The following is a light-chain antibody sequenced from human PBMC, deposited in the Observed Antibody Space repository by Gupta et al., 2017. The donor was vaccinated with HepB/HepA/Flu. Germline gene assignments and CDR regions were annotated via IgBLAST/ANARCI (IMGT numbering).Light chain of an antibody. Sequence: EIVMTQSPATLSVSPGERVTLSCRASQSVSSKLAWYQQKPGQAPRLLIYGASTRATSIPARFSGSGSGTEFTLTINSLQSEDFAVYYCQHYNNWPPWTFGQGTKVEIK. V-gene: IGKV3-15*01. CDR2: GAS. J-gene: IGKJ1*01. CDR1: QSVSSK. CDR3: QHYNNWPPWT.